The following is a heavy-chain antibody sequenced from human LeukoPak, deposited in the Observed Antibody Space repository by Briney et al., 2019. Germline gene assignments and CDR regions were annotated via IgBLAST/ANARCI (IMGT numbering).Heavy chain of an antibody. CDR2: IRSKAYGATT. Sequence: GPSLRLSCTASGSSFGDYAMSWVRQAAGKGLEWVGFIRSKAYGATTEYAVSVKGRFTISRDNSRSIAYLQMNSLKTEATAVYYCLIVVAYDAFDIWGQGTMVTVSS. CDR3: LIVVAYDAFDI. V-gene: IGHV3-49*04. J-gene: IGHJ3*02. CDR1: GSSFGDYA. D-gene: IGHD3-22*01.